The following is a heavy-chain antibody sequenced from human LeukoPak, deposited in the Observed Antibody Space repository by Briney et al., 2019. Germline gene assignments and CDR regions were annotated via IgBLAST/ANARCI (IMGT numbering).Heavy chain of an antibody. Sequence: SETLSLTCTVSGGSISSGSYYWSWIRQPAGKGLEWIGRIYTSGSTNYNPSLKSRVTISVDTSKNQFSLKLSSVTAADTAVYYCAGGGWSSHAFDIWGQGTMVTVSS. D-gene: IGHD2-15*01. CDR2: IYTSGST. V-gene: IGHV4-61*02. CDR1: GGSISSGSYY. CDR3: AGGGWSSHAFDI. J-gene: IGHJ3*02.